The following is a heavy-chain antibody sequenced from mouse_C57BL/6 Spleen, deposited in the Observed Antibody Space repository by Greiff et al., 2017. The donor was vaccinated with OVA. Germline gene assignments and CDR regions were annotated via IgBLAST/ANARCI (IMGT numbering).Heavy chain of an antibody. D-gene: IGHD4-1*01. J-gene: IGHJ2*01. Sequence: VQLQQSGAELVKPGASVKISCKASGYAFSSYWMNWVKQRPGKGLEWIGQIYPGDGDTNYNGKFKGKATLTADKSSSTAYMQLSSLTSEDSAVYFCAGRLGRGYYFDYWGQGTTLTVSS. V-gene: IGHV1-80*01. CDR1: GYAFSSYW. CDR2: IYPGDGDT. CDR3: AGRLGRGYYFDY.